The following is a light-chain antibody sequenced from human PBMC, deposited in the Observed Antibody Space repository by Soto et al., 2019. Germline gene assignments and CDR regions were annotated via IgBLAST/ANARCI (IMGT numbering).Light chain of an antibody. CDR1: PSVSNS. Sequence: ESVLTQSPATLSLSPGERATLSCRASPSVSNSLAWYQHKPGQAPRLLISDASTRATSTSARFSGSGSVTQFTLTISSLQSEDIALYYCHQYSKWPQTFGQGTKVDIK. CDR3: HQYSKWPQT. V-gene: IGKV3-15*01. CDR2: DAS. J-gene: IGKJ1*01.